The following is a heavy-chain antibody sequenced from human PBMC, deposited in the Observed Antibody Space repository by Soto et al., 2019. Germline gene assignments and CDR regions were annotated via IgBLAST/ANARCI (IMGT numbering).Heavy chain of an antibody. V-gene: IGHV3-66*01. Sequence: EVQLVESGGGLVQPGGSLRLSCAASGFTVSSSYMTWVRQAPGKGLEWVSVIVSGDTTYYADSVKGRFTISRDNSKSTLYLQMNSLRVEETAVYFCARDPAAYRGGWPLDYWGQGTLVTVSS. CDR3: ARDPAAYRGGWPLDY. D-gene: IGHD6-19*01. J-gene: IGHJ4*02. CDR1: GFTVSSSY. CDR2: IVSGDTT.